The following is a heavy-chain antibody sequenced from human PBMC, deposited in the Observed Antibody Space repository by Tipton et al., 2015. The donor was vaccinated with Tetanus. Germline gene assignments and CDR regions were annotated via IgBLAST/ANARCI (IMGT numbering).Heavy chain of an antibody. CDR3: VRDALTIHFDY. V-gene: IGHV7-4-1*02. D-gene: IGHD4/OR15-4a*01. CDR1: GYTFTSYS. Sequence: QLVQSGPEVKEPGASVKVSCKGSGYTFTSYSINWVRQAPGQGLEWMGWISTNNGNPTYAQGFTGRFVFSLDTSVNTAYLQISGLTAEDTAIYYCVRDALTIHFDYWGQGTLVTVSS. J-gene: IGHJ4*02. CDR2: ISTNNGNP.